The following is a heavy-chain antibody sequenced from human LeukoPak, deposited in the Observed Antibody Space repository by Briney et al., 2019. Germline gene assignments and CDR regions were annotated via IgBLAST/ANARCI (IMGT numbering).Heavy chain of an antibody. J-gene: IGHJ3*02. CDR3: ARRPSPMIVVAASRGAFDI. Sequence: SETLSLTCTVSGGSISSGSYYWSWIRQPAGKGLEWIGRIYTSGSTNYNPSLKSRVTISVDTSKNQFSLKLSSVTAADTAVYYCARRPSPMIVVAASRGAFDIWGQGTMVTVSS. CDR2: IYTSGST. V-gene: IGHV4-61*02. CDR1: GGSISSGSYY. D-gene: IGHD3-22*01.